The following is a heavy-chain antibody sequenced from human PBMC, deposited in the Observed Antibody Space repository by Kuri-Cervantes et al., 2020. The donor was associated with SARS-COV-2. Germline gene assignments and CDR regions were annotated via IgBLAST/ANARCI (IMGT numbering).Heavy chain of an antibody. V-gene: IGHV1-2*06. CDR1: GYTFTGYY. CDR3: ARAGVISSGYYYRLDY. CDR2: INPDSGGT. D-gene: IGHD3-22*01. Sequence: ASVKDSCKASGYTFTGYYMHWVRQAPGQGLEWMGRINPDSGGTNYAQKFQGRVTMTRATSISTAYMELSRLRSDDTAVYYCARAGVISSGYYYRLDYWGQGTLVTVSS. J-gene: IGHJ4*02.